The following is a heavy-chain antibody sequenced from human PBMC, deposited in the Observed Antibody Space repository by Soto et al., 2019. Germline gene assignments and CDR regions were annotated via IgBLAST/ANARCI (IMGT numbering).Heavy chain of an antibody. CDR2: INAGNGNT. CDR3: ARTHTYYDISTCYYYYYGMDV. CDR1: GYTFTSYA. J-gene: IGHJ6*02. V-gene: IGHV1-3*01. Sequence: QVQLVQSGAEVKKPGASVKVSCKASGYTFTSYAMHWVRQAPGQRLEWMGWINAGNGNTKYSQKFQGRVTITRDTSASTAYLELSSLRSEDTAVYYCARTHTYYDISTCYYYYYGMDVWGQGTMVTVSS. D-gene: IGHD3-9*01.